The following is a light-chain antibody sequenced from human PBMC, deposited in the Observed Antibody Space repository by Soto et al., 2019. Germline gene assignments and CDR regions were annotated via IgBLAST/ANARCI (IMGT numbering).Light chain of an antibody. CDR2: EGI. V-gene: IGLV2-23*01. CDR1: SSDVGSYNL. J-gene: IGLJ2*01. CDR3: SNILI. Sequence: QSALTQPASVSGSPGQSITISCTGTSSDVGSYNLVSCYQQHPGKVPKLMIYEGIKWPSGVCTRFSGSKSGNTASLTISGLQAEDEADYAGSNILIFAGGTKLTVL.